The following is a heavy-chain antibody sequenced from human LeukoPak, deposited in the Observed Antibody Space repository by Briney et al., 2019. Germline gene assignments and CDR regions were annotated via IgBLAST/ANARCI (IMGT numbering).Heavy chain of an antibody. CDR1: GYTFTCYY. V-gene: IGHV1-2*02. J-gene: IGHJ4*02. CDR3: ARDQASDSSGYKY. D-gene: IGHD3-22*01. Sequence: ASVKVSCKASGYTFTCYYMHWVRQAPGQGLEWMGWINPNSGGTNYAQKFQGRVTMTRDMSIRTAYMELSRLRSDDTAVYYCARDQASDSSGYKYWGQGTLVTVSS. CDR2: INPNSGGT.